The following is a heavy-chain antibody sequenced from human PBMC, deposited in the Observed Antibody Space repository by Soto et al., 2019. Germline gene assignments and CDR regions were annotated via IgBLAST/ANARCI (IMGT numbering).Heavy chain of an antibody. CDR2: ISYDGTDK. J-gene: IGHJ6*02. V-gene: IGHV3-30*18. D-gene: IGHD5-18*01. CDR1: GFTFSSYG. CDR3: VKERYAQLWLAEYGMDV. Sequence: QVQLVESGGGVVQPGRSLRLSCAASGFTFSSYGIQWVRQAPGKGLEWVAIISYDGTDKYYADSVKGRFTISRDNSKKTLYMQMSSLGPEDTAVDYWVKERYAQLWLAEYGMDVWGQVTTVT.